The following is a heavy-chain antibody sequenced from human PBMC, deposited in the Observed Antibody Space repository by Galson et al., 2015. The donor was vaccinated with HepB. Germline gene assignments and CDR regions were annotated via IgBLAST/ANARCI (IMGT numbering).Heavy chain of an antibody. Sequence: SVKVSCKASGGTFSSYAISWVRQAPGQGLEWMGRIIPILGIANYAQKFQGRDTITADKSTSTAYMELSSLRSEDTAVYYCARGLNYYGSGSYDYWGQGTLVTVSS. CDR2: IIPILGIA. CDR3: ARGLNYYGSGSYDY. V-gene: IGHV1-69*04. D-gene: IGHD3-10*01. J-gene: IGHJ4*02. CDR1: GGTFSSYA.